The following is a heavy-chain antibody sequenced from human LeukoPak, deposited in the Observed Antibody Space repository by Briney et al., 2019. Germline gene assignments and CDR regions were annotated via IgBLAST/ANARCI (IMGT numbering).Heavy chain of an antibody. D-gene: IGHD1-1*01. CDR1: GGSISSYY. CDR2: IYYSGST. Sequence: SETLSLTCTVSGGSISSYYWSWIRQPPGKGLEWIGYIYYSGSTNYNPSLKSRVTISVDTSKNQFSLKLSSVTAADTAVYYCARSSLTGTLHYSDYWGQGTLVTVSS. CDR3: ARSSLTGTLHYSDY. J-gene: IGHJ4*02. V-gene: IGHV4-59*01.